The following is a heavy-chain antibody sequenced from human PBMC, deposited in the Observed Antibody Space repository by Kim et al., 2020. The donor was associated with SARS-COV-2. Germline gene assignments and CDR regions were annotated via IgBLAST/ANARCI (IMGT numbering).Heavy chain of an antibody. D-gene: IGHD6-6*01. CDR1: GGSISSSNYY. CDR2: IYYSGNT. CDR3: ARTIAGRPEAFDI. J-gene: IGHJ3*02. Sequence: SETLSLTCTVSGGSISSSNYYWGWIRQPPGEGLGWIGYIYYSGNTYYNPSLKSRVTVSVDTSKNQFSLKLSSVTAADTAVYYCARTIAGRPEAFDIWGQGTMVTVSS. V-gene: IGHV4-39*01.